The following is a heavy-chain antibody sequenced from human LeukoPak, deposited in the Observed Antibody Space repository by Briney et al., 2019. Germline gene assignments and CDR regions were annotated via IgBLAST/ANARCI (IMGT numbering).Heavy chain of an antibody. CDR1: GFIFSTYA. CDR3: ARPTRGTLRFTELDY. V-gene: IGHV3-23*01. J-gene: IGHJ4*02. D-gene: IGHD5/OR15-5a*01. Sequence: GGSLRLSCAASGFIFSTYAMSWVRQAPGKGLEWVSAISGSGGSTYFADSVKGRFTISRDNSKNTLFLQMNSLRTADTAVYYCARPTRGTLRFTELDYWGQGTLVTVSS. CDR2: ISGSGGST.